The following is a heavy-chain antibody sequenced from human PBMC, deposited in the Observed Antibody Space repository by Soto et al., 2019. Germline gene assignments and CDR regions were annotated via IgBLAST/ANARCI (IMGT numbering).Heavy chain of an antibody. CDR2: ITSSSSNI. Sequence: GGSLRLSCAASGFPFSSYSMNWVRQAPGKGLEWVSYITSSSSNIYHPDSVKGRFTISRDNAKNSLYLQMKSLRAEDTAVYDCARDGYCSGGNCYYNNLDYWGQGTLVTVSS. V-gene: IGHV3-48*04. D-gene: IGHD2-15*01. CDR3: ARDGYCSGGNCYYNNLDY. CDR1: GFPFSSYS. J-gene: IGHJ4*02.